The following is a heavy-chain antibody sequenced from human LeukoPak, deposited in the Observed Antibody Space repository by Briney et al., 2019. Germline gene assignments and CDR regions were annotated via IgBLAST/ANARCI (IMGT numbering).Heavy chain of an antibody. J-gene: IGHJ4*02. CDR2: IYYSGST. CDR3: AAMTGIAVAGTAY. Sequence: SETLSLTCTVSGGSISSYYWSWIRQPPGKGLEWIGYIYYSGSTNYNPSLKRRVTISVDTSKNQFSLKLSSVTAADTAVYYCAAMTGIAVAGTAYWGQGTLVTVSS. CDR1: GGSISSYY. V-gene: IGHV4-59*01. D-gene: IGHD6-19*01.